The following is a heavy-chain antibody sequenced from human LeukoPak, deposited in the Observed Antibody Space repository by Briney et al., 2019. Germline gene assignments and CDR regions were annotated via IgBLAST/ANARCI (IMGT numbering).Heavy chain of an antibody. J-gene: IGHJ4*02. V-gene: IGHV3-48*01. CDR1: GFTFSSYS. CDR2: ISSSSSTI. Sequence: GGSLRLSCAASGFTFSSYSMNWVRQAPGKGLEWVSYISSSSSTIYYADSVKGRFTISRDNAKNSLYLQMNSLRAEDTAVYYSARVTLSGSYVGDYWGQGTLVTVSS. CDR3: ARVTLSGSYVGDY. D-gene: IGHD1-26*01.